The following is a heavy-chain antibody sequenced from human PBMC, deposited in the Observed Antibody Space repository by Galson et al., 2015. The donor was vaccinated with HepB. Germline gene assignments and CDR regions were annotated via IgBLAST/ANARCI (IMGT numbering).Heavy chain of an antibody. CDR1: GFTFSSYA. J-gene: IGHJ4*02. CDR2: ISYDGSNK. V-gene: IGHV3-30-3*01. CDR3: ARVKVGEGAYGDHLHGIDY. D-gene: IGHD4-17*01. Sequence: SLRLSCAASGFTFSSYAMHWVRQAPGKGLEWVAVISYDGSNKYYADSVKGRFTISRDNSKNTLYLQMNSLKAEDTAVYYCARVKVGEGAYGDHLHGIDYWGQGTLVTVSS.